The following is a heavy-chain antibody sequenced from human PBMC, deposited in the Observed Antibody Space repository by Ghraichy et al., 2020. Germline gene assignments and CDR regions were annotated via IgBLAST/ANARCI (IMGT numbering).Heavy chain of an antibody. CDR3: ARIDIDPSGSYMPTHYYYYGMDV. CDR1: GFTFSSYW. V-gene: IGHV3-7*03. Sequence: GGSLRLSCAASGFTFSSYWMSWVRQAPGKGLEWVANIKQDGNEKYYVDSVKGRFTISRDNAKNSLYLQMNSLRAEDTAVYYCARIDIDPSGSYMPTHYYYYGMDVWGQGTTVTVTS. CDR2: IKQDGNEK. D-gene: IGHD1-26*01. J-gene: IGHJ6*02.